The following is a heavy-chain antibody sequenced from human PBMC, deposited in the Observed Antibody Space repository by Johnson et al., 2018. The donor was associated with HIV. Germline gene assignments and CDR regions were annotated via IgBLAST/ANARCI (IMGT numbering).Heavy chain of an antibody. V-gene: IGHV3-33*03. Sequence: VQLVESGGGVVQPGKSLTLSCVASGLSFSNFGIHWVRQAPGKGPEWVAVISFDGNLKKYADSVKGRFTISRDNSKNTLYLQMNSLRAEDTAVYYCAKTIARNAFDIWGQGTMVTVSS. D-gene: IGHD3-9*01. CDR3: AKTIARNAFDI. CDR1: GLSFSNFG. J-gene: IGHJ3*02. CDR2: ISFDGNLK.